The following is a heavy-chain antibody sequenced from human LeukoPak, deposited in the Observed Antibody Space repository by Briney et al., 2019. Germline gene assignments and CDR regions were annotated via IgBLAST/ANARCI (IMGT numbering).Heavy chain of an antibody. V-gene: IGHV1-18*01. CDR3: ARVAYGGNYLDY. J-gene: IGHJ4*02. D-gene: IGHD4-23*01. CDR2: ISAYNGNT. CDR1: GYTFTSYG. Sequence: GASVKVSCKASGYTFTSYGISWVRQAPGQGLEWMGWISAYNGNTNYAQKLQGRVTMTTDTSTSTAYMALRGLRSDDTAVYYCARVAYGGNYLDYWGQGTLVTVSS.